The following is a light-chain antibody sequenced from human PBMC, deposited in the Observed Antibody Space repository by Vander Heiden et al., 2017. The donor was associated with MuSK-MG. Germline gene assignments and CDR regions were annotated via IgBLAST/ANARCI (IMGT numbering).Light chain of an antibody. Sequence: EIVLTQSPATLSLSPGESTTLSCRASQSVSSYLAWYQQKPGQAPRLLIYDASNRATGIPARFSGSGSGTDFTLTISSLEPEDFAVYYCQHRSSGPGTFGQGTKVEIK. J-gene: IGKJ1*01. V-gene: IGKV3-11*01. CDR2: DAS. CDR1: QSVSSY. CDR3: QHRSSGPGT.